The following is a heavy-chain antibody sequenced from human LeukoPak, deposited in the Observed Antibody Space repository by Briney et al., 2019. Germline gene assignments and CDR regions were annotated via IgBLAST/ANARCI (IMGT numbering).Heavy chain of an antibody. Sequence: PGGSLRLSCAGSGFTFSSYWMSWVRQAPGKGLEWVANIKQDGSEKHYVDSVKGRFTISRDNAKNSLYLQMNSLRAEDTAVYYCARDMIGVGIRGLWDYWGQGALVTVSS. V-gene: IGHV3-7*01. CDR2: IKQDGSEK. J-gene: IGHJ4*02. CDR1: GFTFSSYW. D-gene: IGHD3-22*01. CDR3: ARDMIGVGIRGLWDY.